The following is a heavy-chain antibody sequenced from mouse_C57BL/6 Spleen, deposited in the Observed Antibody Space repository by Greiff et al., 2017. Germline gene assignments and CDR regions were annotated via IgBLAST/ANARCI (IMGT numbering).Heavy chain of an antibody. CDR2: ISDGGSYT. D-gene: IGHD1-1*01. CDR3: ARDHAGSPYYFDY. CDR1: GFTFSSYA. V-gene: IGHV5-4*01. Sequence: EVHLVESGGGLVKPGGSLKLSCAASGFTFSSYAMSWVRQTPEKRLEWVATISDGGSYTYYTDNVKGRFTISRDNAKNNLYLHMSHLKSEDTAMYYCARDHAGSPYYFDYWGQGTTLTVSS. J-gene: IGHJ2*01.